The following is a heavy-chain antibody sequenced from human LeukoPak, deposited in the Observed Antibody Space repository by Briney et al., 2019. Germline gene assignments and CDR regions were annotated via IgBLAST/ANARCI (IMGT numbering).Heavy chain of an antibody. V-gene: IGHV4-59*01. D-gene: IGHD3-22*01. Sequence: SETLSLTCTVSSGSISTYYWSWIRQPPGKGLDWIGYIYYSGSTTYNPSLKSRVTMSIDTSKNQFSLKLNSVTAADTAVYYCARYDSSGYYGYWGQGTLVTVSS. CDR2: IYYSGST. CDR1: SGSISTYY. CDR3: ARYDSSGYYGY. J-gene: IGHJ4*02.